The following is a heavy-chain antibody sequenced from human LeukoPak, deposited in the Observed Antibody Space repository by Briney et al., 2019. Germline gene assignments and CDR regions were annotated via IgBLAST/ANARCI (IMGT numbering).Heavy chain of an antibody. CDR3: VRNDGDNAFDI. Sequence: GGSLRLSCAASGFTVSSNYMSWVRQAPGKGLDWVSYISSNSNNMYYTESVKGRFTTSRDNAKNSLYMQMNNLRAEDTAVYYCVRNDGDNAFDIWGQGTNVTVSS. J-gene: IGHJ3*02. CDR2: ISSNSNNM. V-gene: IGHV3-48*01. CDR1: GFTVSSNY. D-gene: IGHD4-17*01.